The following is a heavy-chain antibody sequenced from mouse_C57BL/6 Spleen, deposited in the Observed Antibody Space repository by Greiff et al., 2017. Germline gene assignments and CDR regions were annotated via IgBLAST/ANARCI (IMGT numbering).Heavy chain of an antibody. Sequence: VQLQQPGTELVKPGASVKLSCKASGYTFTSYWMHWVKPRPGQGLEWIGNLNPSNGGTNYNEKFQSKATLTVFNSSITAYMQLSSLTSEDSAVYYCARGYYSNSYYFDYWGQGTTRTVSS. J-gene: IGHJ2*01. D-gene: IGHD2-5*01. CDR1: GYTFTSYW. CDR2: LNPSNGGT. V-gene: IGHV1-53*01. CDR3: ARGYYSNSYYFDY.